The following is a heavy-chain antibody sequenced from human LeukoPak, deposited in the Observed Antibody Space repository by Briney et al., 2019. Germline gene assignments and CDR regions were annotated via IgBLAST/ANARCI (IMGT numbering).Heavy chain of an antibody. J-gene: IGHJ4*02. CDR2: ISSNGGST. Sequence: PGGSLRLYCSASGFTFSSYALHWVRPAPGQGLEYVSAISSNGGSTYYADSVKGRFTISRDNSKNTLYLQMSSLRAEDTAVYYCVKDLYYGSGSYYPALDYWGQGTLVTVSS. CDR1: GFTFSSYA. D-gene: IGHD3-10*01. V-gene: IGHV3-64D*06. CDR3: VKDLYYGSGSYYPALDY.